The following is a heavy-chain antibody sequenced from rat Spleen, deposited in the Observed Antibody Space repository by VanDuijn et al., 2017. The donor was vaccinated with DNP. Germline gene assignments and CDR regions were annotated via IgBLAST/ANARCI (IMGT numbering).Heavy chain of an antibody. D-gene: IGHD1-6*01. J-gene: IGHJ2*01. CDR1: GFTFSDYN. CDR3: TRGVYYGSSWAFDY. Sequence: EVQLVESGGGLVQPGRSLKLSCAASGFTFSDYNMAWVRQAPKKGLEWVATIIYDGSRTYYRDSVKGRFTISRDTAKSSLYLQMNSLKSEDTATYYCTRGVYYGSSWAFDYWGHGVMVTVSS. CDR2: IIYDGSRT. V-gene: IGHV5S10*01.